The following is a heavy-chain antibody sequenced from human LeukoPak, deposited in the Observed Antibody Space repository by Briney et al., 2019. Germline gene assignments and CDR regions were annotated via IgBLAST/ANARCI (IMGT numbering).Heavy chain of an antibody. Sequence: GGSLRLSCAASGFTFSSYSMHWVRQAPGKGLEWVSAIWYDGSNKYYADSVKGRFTISRDNSKNTLYLQMNSLRAEDTAVYYCAREIAAAGFDAFDIWGQGTMVTVSS. D-gene: IGHD6-13*01. CDR3: AREIAAAGFDAFDI. CDR2: IWYDGSNK. V-gene: IGHV3-33*01. J-gene: IGHJ3*02. CDR1: GFTFSSYS.